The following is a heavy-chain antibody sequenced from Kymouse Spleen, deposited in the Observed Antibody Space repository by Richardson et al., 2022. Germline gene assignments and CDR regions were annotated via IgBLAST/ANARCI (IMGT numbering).Heavy chain of an antibody. D-gene: IGHD6-13*01,IGHD6-6*01. CDR1: GGSFSGYY. CDR2: INHSGST. V-gene: IGHV4-34*01. CDR3: ARGPEQLFDY. J-gene: IGHJ4*02. Sequence: QVQLQQWGAGLLKPSETLSLTCAVYGGSFSGYYWSWIRQPPGKGLEWIGEINHSGSTNYNPSLKSRVTISVDTSKNQFSLKLSSVTAADTAVYYCARGPEQLFDYWGQGTLVTVSS.